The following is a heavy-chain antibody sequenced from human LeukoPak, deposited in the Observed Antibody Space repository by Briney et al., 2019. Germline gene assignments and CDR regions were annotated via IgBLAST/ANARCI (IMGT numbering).Heavy chain of an antibody. CDR1: GFTFTFSSYG. D-gene: IGHD3-16*01. CDR2: IGPGGNPI. Sequence: GGSLRLSCAASGFTFTFSSYGMSWVRQVPGKGPEWVSYIGPGGNPIDYADSVKGRFTISRDNAKNSLYLQMNSLRAEDTAVYYCASGRGMNWGQGTLVTVSS. CDR3: ASGRGMN. J-gene: IGHJ4*02. V-gene: IGHV3-48*01.